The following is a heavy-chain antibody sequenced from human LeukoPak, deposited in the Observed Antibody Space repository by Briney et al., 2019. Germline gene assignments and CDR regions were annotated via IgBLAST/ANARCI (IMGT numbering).Heavy chain of an antibody. CDR3: AREWAVAGRGYYFDY. J-gene: IGHJ4*02. V-gene: IGHV4-59*12. Sequence: SETLSLTCTVSGGSISSYYWSWIRQPPGKGLEWIGYIYYSGSTNYNPSLKSRVTISVDTSKNQFSLKLSSVTPEDTAVYYCAREWAVAGRGYYFDYWGQGTLVTVSS. D-gene: IGHD6-19*01. CDR1: GGSISSYY. CDR2: IYYSGST.